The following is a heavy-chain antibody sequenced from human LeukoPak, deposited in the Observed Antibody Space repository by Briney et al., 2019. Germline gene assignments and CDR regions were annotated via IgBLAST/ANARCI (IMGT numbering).Heavy chain of an antibody. Sequence: GGSLRLSCAASGFAFSSYAMSWVRQAPGKGLEWVSTISGSGGRTYYADSVKGRFTISRDNSKNTLYLQMNTLRAEDTAVYYCVATRVCGGVLLRPNCLYFENWGQGTLVSVSS. CDR1: GFAFSSYA. D-gene: IGHD3-10*01. V-gene: IGHV3-23*01. J-gene: IGHJ4*02. CDR3: VATRVCGGVLLRPNCLYFEN. CDR2: ISGSGGRT.